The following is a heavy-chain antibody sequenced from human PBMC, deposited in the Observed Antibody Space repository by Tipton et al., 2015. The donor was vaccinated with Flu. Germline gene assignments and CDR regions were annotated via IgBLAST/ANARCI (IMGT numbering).Heavy chain of an antibody. CDR1: GDNVSTFGAA. V-gene: IGHV6-1*01. CDR2: AYSRFKWNF. Sequence: LVQPSQTLSLTCAISGDNVSTFGAAWNWIRQSPSRGLEWLGRAYSRFKWNFDYAESVRSRLTINVDTFKNQVSLQLSSVTPEDTSVYFCARGRDNAFDVWGQGTKVIVSS. J-gene: IGHJ3*01. D-gene: IGHD1-14*01. CDR3: ARGRDNAFDV.